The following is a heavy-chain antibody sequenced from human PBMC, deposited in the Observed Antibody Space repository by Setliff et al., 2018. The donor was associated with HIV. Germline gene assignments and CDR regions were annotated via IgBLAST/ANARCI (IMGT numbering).Heavy chain of an antibody. V-gene: IGHV3-49*04. CDR3: TRDFGHYYDSSGSQVFDY. CDR1: GFTFGDYA. J-gene: IGHJ4*02. D-gene: IGHD3-22*01. CDR2: TRSKAFSGTT. Sequence: GGSLRLSCTASGFTFGDYAMSWVRQAPGKGLEWVGFTRSKAFSGTTEYAASVKGRFTISRDDSKSIAYLQMNSLKTEDTAVYYCTRDFGHYYDSSGSQVFDYWGQGTLVTVSS.